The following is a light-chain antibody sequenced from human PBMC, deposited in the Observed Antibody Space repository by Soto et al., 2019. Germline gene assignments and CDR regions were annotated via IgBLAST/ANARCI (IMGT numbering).Light chain of an antibody. V-gene: IGLV2-14*01. Sequence: QSALTQPASVSGSPGQSITISCTGTSSDVGGYNYVSWYQQHPGKAPKLMIYDVSNRPSGVSNRFSGSKSGNTASLTISGLQAEDEADYYCSSYTSSLWVFGGGTKLTAL. CDR2: DVS. CDR3: SSYTSSLWV. J-gene: IGLJ3*02. CDR1: SSDVGGYNY.